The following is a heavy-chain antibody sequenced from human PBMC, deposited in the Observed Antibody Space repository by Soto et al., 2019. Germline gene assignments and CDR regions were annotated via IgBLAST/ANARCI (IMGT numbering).Heavy chain of an antibody. CDR3: ARRYGYSFDY. Sequence: LENPSLTCTVSGGSLSRYYWSWIRQPPGKGLEWIGYIYYSGSTNYNPSLKSRVTISVDTSKNQFSLKLSSVTAADTAVYYCARRYGYSFDYWGQGTLVTVSS. CDR2: IYYSGST. V-gene: IGHV4-59*08. CDR1: GGSLSRYY. D-gene: IGHD1-1*01. J-gene: IGHJ4*02.